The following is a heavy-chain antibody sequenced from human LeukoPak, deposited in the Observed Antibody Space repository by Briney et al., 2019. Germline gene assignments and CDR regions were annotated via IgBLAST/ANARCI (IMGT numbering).Heavy chain of an antibody. D-gene: IGHD3-10*01. CDR2: IGTVGDT. Sequence: GGSLRLSCAASGFTFSGYDFHWVRQATGRGLEWVSAIGTVGDTHYLDSVKGRFTISRENAKNSLYLQMNSLRAGDTAVYYCARESGDVLLGAFDIWGQGTMVTVSS. CDR1: GFTFSGYD. J-gene: IGHJ3*02. V-gene: IGHV3-13*04. CDR3: ARESGDVLLGAFDI.